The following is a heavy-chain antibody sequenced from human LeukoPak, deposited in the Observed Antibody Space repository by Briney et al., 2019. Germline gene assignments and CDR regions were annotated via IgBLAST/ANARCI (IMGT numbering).Heavy chain of an antibody. CDR3: VRDSGFVTGYYIPNY. J-gene: IGHJ4*02. Sequence: SVKVSCKASGGTFCRYVVSWGRQAPGERLEWVGRIIPIFVSANYAQKFQGRGTLTTDESTSTAYMELGHLRSQDTAVYYCVRDSGFVTGYYIPNYWGQGTLVTVSS. CDR2: IIPIFVSA. V-gene: IGHV1-69*05. CDR1: GGTFCRYV. D-gene: IGHD3-9*01.